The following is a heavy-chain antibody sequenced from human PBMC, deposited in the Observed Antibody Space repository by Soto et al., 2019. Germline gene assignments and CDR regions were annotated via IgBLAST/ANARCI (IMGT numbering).Heavy chain of an antibody. Sequence: SGGSPRLSCAASGFTFSSYGMHWVRQAPGKGLEWVAVISYDGSNKYYADSVKGRFTISRDNSKNTLYLQMNSLRAEDTAVYYCAKAFYDILTGLLDYWGQGTLVTVSS. CDR2: ISYDGSNK. D-gene: IGHD3-9*01. CDR1: GFTFSSYG. J-gene: IGHJ4*02. V-gene: IGHV3-30*18. CDR3: AKAFYDILTGLLDY.